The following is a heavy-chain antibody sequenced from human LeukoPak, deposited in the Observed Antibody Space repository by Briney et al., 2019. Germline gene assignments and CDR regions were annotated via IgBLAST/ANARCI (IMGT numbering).Heavy chain of an antibody. CDR2: IYYGGST. Sequence: PSETLSLTCTVSGGSISSSDYYWGWIRQPPGKGLEWIGSIYYGGSTYYNPSLKSRVTISVDTSKNQFSLKLSSVTAADTAVYYCARVAESRYSSSWYHHYYYGMDVWGQGTTVTVSS. V-gene: IGHV4-39*07. D-gene: IGHD6-13*01. J-gene: IGHJ6*02. CDR1: GGSISSSDYY. CDR3: ARVAESRYSSSWYHHYYYGMDV.